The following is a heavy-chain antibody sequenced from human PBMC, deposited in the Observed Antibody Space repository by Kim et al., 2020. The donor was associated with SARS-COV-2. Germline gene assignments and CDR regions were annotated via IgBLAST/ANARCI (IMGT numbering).Heavy chain of an antibody. J-gene: IGHJ2*01. CDR1: GGSISHYY. CDR2: IYYTGDT. V-gene: IGHV4-59*01. D-gene: IGHD6-13*01. CDR3: ARGFTTTGSSWPHFDP. Sequence: SETLSRTCTVSGGSISHYYWNWIRQPPGKGLEWIGYIYYTGDTNYNPSLKSRVTISVDTSNNQFSLRLRSMTAADTAVYYCARGFTTTGSSWPHFDPWG.